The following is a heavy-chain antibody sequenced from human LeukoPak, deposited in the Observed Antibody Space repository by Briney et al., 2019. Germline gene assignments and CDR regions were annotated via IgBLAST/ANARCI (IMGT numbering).Heavy chain of an antibody. CDR2: INHSGST. J-gene: IGHJ5*02. Sequence: PSETLSLTCAVYGGSFSGYYWSWIRQPPGKGLEWIGEINHSGSTNYNPSLKSRVTISVDTSKNQFSLKLSSVTAADTAVYYCARGFPRIVVVPAATREAVYNWFDPWGQGTLVTVSS. CDR1: GGSFSGYY. CDR3: ARGFPRIVVVPAATREAVYNWFDP. D-gene: IGHD2-2*01. V-gene: IGHV4-34*01.